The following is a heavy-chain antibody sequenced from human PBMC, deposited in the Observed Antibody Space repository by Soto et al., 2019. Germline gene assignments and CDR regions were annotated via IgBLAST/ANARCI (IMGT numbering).Heavy chain of an antibody. V-gene: IGHV4-34*01. CDR2: INHSGST. D-gene: IGHD2-15*01. CDR1: GGSFSGYY. Sequence: SEALSLTCAVYGGSFSGYYWSWIRQPPGKGLEWIGEINHSGSTNYNPSLKSRVTISVDTSKNQFSLKLSSVTAADTAVYYCARGPRGLGYCSGGSCYAYYYYYGMDVWGQGTTVTVS. CDR3: ARGPRGLGYCSGGSCYAYYYYYGMDV. J-gene: IGHJ6*02.